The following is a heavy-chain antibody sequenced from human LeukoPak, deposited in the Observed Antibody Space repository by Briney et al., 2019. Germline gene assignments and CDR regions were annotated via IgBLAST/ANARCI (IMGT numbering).Heavy chain of an antibody. Sequence: PSETLSLTCAVSGGSISSGGYSWSWIRQPPGKGLEWIGYIYHSGSTYYNPSLKSRVTISVDRSKNQFSLRLTSVTAADTAVYYCARDLGGTTGKFDYWGQGTLVTVSS. V-gene: IGHV4-30-2*01. J-gene: IGHJ4*02. CDR1: GGSISSGGYS. CDR2: IYHSGST. CDR3: ARDLGGTTGKFDY. D-gene: IGHD1-7*01.